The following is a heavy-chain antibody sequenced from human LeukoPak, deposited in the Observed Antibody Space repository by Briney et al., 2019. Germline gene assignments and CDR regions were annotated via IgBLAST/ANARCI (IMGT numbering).Heavy chain of an antibody. J-gene: IGHJ4*02. CDR3: ARGSAYDDVVFDY. V-gene: IGHV1-8*01. CDR1: GYTFTSYD. Sequence: GASVKVSCKASGYTFTSYDINWVRQATGQGLEWMGWMNPNSGNTGYAQRFQGRVTMTRNTSISTAYMELSSLRSEDTAVYYCARGSAYDDVVFDYWGQGTLVTVSS. D-gene: IGHD5-12*01. CDR2: MNPNSGNT.